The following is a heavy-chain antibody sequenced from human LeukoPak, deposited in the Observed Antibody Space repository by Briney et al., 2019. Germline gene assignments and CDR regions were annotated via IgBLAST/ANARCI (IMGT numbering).Heavy chain of an antibody. J-gene: IGHJ4*02. CDR1: GYTLTELS. CDR2: FDPEDGET. D-gene: IGHD3-22*01. Sequence: ASVKVSCKVSGYTLTELSMHWVRQAPGKGLEWMGGFDPEDGETIYAQKFQGRVTMTEDTSTDTAYMELSSLRSEDTAVYYCAKSDDSSGYYNGIVYWGQGTLVTVSS. CDR3: AKSDDSSGYYNGIVY. V-gene: IGHV1-24*01.